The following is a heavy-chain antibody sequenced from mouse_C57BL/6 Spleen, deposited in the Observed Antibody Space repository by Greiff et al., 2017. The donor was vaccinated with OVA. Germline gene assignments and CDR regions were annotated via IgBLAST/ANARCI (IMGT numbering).Heavy chain of an antibody. Sequence: VQLQQPGAELVKPGASVKMSCKASGYTFTSYWITWVKQRPGQGLEWIGDIYPGSGSTNYNEKFKSKATLTVDTSSSTAYMQLSSLTSEDSAVYYCARSHYGSSGAMDYWGQGTSVTVSS. CDR1: GYTFTSYW. CDR3: ARSHYGSSGAMDY. V-gene: IGHV1-55*01. D-gene: IGHD1-1*01. J-gene: IGHJ4*01. CDR2: IYPGSGST.